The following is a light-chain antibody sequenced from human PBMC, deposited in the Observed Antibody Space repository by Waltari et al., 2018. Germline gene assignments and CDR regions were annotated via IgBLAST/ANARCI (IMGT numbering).Light chain of an antibody. Sequence: QSALTQPASVSGSPGQSITISCTGTSSDVGGYNYFSWYQQHPGKAPKLMIYEVSNRPSGVSNRFSGSKSGNTASLTISGLQAEDEADYYCSSYTSSSPVVFGGGTKLTVL. CDR2: EVS. CDR1: SSDVGGYNY. CDR3: SSYTSSSPVV. J-gene: IGLJ2*01. V-gene: IGLV2-14*01.